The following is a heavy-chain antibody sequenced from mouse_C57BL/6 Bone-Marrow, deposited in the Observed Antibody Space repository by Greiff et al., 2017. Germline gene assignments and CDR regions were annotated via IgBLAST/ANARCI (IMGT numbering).Heavy chain of an antibody. J-gene: IGHJ2*01. Sequence: QVQLQQSGAELVRPGTSVKVSCKASGYAFTNYLIEWVKQRPGQGLEWIGVINPGSGGTNYNEKFKGKATLTADKASSTAYMQLSSLTSEASAVYFCARGDYFDYWGQGTTLTVSS. V-gene: IGHV1-54*01. CDR2: INPGSGGT. CDR1: GYAFTNYL. CDR3: ARGDYFDY.